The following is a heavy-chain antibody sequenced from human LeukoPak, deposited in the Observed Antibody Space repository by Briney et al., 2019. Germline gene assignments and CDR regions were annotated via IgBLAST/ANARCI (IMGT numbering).Heavy chain of an antibody. D-gene: IGHD5-24*01. J-gene: IGHJ6*02. CDR3: AREINYYYGMDV. V-gene: IGHV3-74*01. CDR2: INSDGSST. Sequence: GSLRLSCAASGFTFSFYWMHWVRQAPGKGLVWVSRINSDGSSTSYADSVKGRFTISRDNAKNTLYLQMNSLRAEDTAVYYCAREINYYYGMDVWGQGTTVTVSS. CDR1: GFTFSFYW.